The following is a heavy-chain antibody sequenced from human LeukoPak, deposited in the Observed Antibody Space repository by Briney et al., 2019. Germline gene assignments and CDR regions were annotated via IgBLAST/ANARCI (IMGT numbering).Heavy chain of an antibody. Sequence: GGSLRLSCAASGFTFSSYAMSWVRQAPGKGLEWVSAISGSGGSTYYADSVKGRFTISRDNSKNTLYLQMNSLRAEDTAVYYCAKHYVRYYYGSGSHMDVWGQGTTVTVSS. J-gene: IGHJ6*02. CDR1: GFTFSSYA. CDR3: AKHYVRYYYGSGSHMDV. CDR2: ISGSGGST. V-gene: IGHV3-23*01. D-gene: IGHD3-10*01.